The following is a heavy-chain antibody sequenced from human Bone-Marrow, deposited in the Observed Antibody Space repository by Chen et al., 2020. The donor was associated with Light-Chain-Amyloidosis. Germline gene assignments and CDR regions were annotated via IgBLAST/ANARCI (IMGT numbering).Heavy chain of an antibody. CDR2: ARGGDGPT. J-gene: IGHJ4*02. Sequence: VQLAQSGGGVVQPGGSLRLSCVGSGFTFSNYAMTWVRQAPGKGLEWVSVARGGDGPTYYADSVRGRFTIYRDNSKNTLYLQMNSLRAEDTAVYYCAKDRCTSISCSDFDYWGQGTLVTVSS. CDR1: GFTFSNYA. D-gene: IGHD2-2*01. CDR3: AKDRCTSISCSDFDY. V-gene: IGHV3-23*04.